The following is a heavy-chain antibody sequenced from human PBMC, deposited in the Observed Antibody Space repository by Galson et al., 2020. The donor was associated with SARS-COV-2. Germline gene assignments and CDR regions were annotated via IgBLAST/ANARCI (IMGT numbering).Heavy chain of an antibody. Sequence: ASVTVSCKASGYTFTGYYMHWVRQAPGQGLEWMGWINPNSGGTNYAQKFQGRVTMTRDTSISTAYMELSRLRSDDTAVYYCARDLPLYSSRDDGMDVWGQGTTVTVSS. J-gene: IGHJ6*02. V-gene: IGHV1-2*02. CDR1: GYTFTGYY. D-gene: IGHD6-13*01. CDR2: INPNSGGT. CDR3: ARDLPLYSSRDDGMDV.